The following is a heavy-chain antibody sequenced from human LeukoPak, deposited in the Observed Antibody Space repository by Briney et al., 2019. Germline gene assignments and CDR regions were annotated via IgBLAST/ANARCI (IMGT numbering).Heavy chain of an antibody. CDR3: ARGWYDYVWGSNRSGYFDY. Sequence: SETLSLTCTVSGGSISSGGYYWSWIRQHPGKGLEWIGYIYYSGSTYYNPSLKSRVTISVDTSKNQFSLKLSSVTAADTAVYYCARGWYDYVWGSNRSGYFDYWGQGILVTVSS. CDR2: IYYSGST. D-gene: IGHD3-16*02. J-gene: IGHJ4*02. V-gene: IGHV4-30-4*08. CDR1: GGSISSGGYY.